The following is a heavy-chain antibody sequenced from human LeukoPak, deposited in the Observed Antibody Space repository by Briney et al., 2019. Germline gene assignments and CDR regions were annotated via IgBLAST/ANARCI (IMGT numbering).Heavy chain of an antibody. CDR3: ARDWVAAAGPYYYYYGMDV. V-gene: IGHV1-2*04. CDR2: INPNSGGT. CDR1: GYTFTGYY. J-gene: IGHJ6*02. D-gene: IGHD6-13*01. Sequence: ASVKVSCKASGYTFTGYYMHWVRQAPGRGLEWMGWINPNSGGTNYAQKFQGWVTMTRDTSISTAYMELSRLRSDDTAVYYCARDWVAAAGPYYYYYGMDVWGQGTTVTVSS.